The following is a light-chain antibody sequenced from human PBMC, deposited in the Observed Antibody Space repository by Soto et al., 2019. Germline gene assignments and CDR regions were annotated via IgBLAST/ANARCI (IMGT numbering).Light chain of an antibody. J-gene: IGLJ2*01. CDR2: EGS. Sequence: QSALTQPASVSGSPGQSITISCTGTSSDVGSYNLVSWYQQHPGKAPKLMIYEGSKRPSGVSNRFSGSKSGSTASLIISGLQAEDEADYYCSSYTSSSTLVFGGGTKLTVL. CDR3: SSYTSSSTLV. V-gene: IGLV2-14*02. CDR1: SSDVGSYNL.